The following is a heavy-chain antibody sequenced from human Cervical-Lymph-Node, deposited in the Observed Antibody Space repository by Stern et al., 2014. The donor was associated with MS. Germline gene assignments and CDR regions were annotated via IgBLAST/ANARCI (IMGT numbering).Heavy chain of an antibody. CDR2: INHSGSS. CDR1: GGSFSGYY. J-gene: IGHJ5*02. V-gene: IGHV4-34*01. CDR3: ARGGIFDP. D-gene: IGHD2-15*01. Sequence: QVQLQQWGTGLLRPSETLSLTCAVSGGSFSGYYWTWIRQPPGKGLEWIGEINHSGSSSYNPSLKSRITISVDMPKRQFSLKLSTVTAADTAVYYCARGGIFDPWGQGTLVTVSS.